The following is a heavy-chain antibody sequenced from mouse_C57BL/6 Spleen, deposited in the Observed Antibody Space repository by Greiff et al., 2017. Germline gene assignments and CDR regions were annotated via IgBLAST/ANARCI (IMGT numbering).Heavy chain of an antibody. J-gene: IGHJ4*01. CDR3: ARLGYDDRYAMDY. V-gene: IGHV1-64*01. CDR1: GYTFTSYW. D-gene: IGHD2-3*01. Sequence: QVQLQQPGAELVKPGASVKLSCKASGYTFTSYWMHWVKQRPGQGLEWIGMIHPNSGSTNYNEKFKSKATLTVDKSSSTAYMQLSSLTSEDSAVYYCARLGYDDRYAMDYWGQGTSVTVSS. CDR2: IHPNSGST.